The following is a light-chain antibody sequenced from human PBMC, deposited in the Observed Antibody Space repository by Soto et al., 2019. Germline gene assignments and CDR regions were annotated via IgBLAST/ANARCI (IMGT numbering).Light chain of an antibody. CDR1: SSDVGGYNY. J-gene: IGLJ2*01. CDR3: CSYSYGSTLV. Sequence: QSVLTQPASVSGSPGQSITISCTGTSSDVGGYNYVSWYQQHPGKAPKLMIYEVSNRPSGVSNRFSGSKSGNTASLTISGLQAEDEADYYCCSYSYGSTLVFGGGTKVTVL. V-gene: IGLV2-14*01. CDR2: EVS.